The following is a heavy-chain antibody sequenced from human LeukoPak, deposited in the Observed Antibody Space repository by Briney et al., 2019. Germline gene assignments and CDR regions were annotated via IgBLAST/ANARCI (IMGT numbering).Heavy chain of an antibody. Sequence: SETLSLTCAVYGVSFSGYYWSWIRQPPGKGLEWIGEINHSGSANYNPSLKSRVTISVDTSKNQFSLKLSSVTAADTAVYYCARDSYYYDSSGYYRFDYWGQGTLVTVSS. D-gene: IGHD3-22*01. CDR3: ARDSYYYDSSGYYRFDY. CDR2: INHSGSA. J-gene: IGHJ4*02. CDR1: GVSFSGYY. V-gene: IGHV4-34*01.